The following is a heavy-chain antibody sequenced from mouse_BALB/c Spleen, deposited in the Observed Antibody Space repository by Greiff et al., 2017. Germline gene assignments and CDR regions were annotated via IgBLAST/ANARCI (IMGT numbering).Heavy chain of an antibody. J-gene: IGHJ1*01. CDR2: ISNGGGST. CDR1: GFTFSSYT. CDR3: ARHYYGSSYGYFDV. D-gene: IGHD1-1*01. Sequence: EVKLMESGGGLVQPGGSLKLSCAASGFTFSSYTMSWVRQTPEKRLEWVAYISNGGGSTYYPVTVKGRFTISRDNAKNTLYLQMSSLKSEDTAMYYCARHYYGSSYGYFDVWGAGTTVTVSS. V-gene: IGHV5-12-2*01.